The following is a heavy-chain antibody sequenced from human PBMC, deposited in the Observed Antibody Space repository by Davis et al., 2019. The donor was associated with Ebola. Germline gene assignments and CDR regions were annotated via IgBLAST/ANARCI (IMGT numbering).Heavy chain of an antibody. CDR1: GFTFSSYW. V-gene: IGHV3-74*01. CDR3: ARVDYDILTGYYDY. D-gene: IGHD3-9*01. Sequence: PGGSLRLSCAASGFTFSSYWMHWVRQAPGKGLVWVSRINSDGSSTSYADSVKGRFTISRDNAKNTLYLQMNSLRAEDTAVYYCARVDYDILTGYYDYWGQGTLVTVSS. J-gene: IGHJ4*02. CDR2: INSDGSST.